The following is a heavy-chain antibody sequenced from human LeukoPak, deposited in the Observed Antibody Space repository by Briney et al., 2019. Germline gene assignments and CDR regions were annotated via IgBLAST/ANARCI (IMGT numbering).Heavy chain of an antibody. CDR1: GFTLSPSW. CDR3: VRDWHYRLDM. CDR2: ITSDGRNT. J-gene: IGHJ4*02. V-gene: IGHV3-74*01. Sequence: GGSLRLSWAASGFTLSPSWMTWVRQVPGKGLVWVSRITSDGRNTVHADSVKGRFTISRDNARNTVYLQMTSLRAEDSAVYFCVRDWHYRLDMWGQGALVTVSS. D-gene: IGHD4-4*01.